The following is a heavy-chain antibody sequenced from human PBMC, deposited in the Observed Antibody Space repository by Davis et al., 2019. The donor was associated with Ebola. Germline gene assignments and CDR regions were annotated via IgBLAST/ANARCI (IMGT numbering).Heavy chain of an antibody. Sequence: ASVKVSCKASGYTFTGYYMHWVRQAPGQGLEWMGWINPNSGGTNYAPKFQGRVTMTRDTSISTAYMELSRLRSDDTAVYYCARVRIAAAGTFDYWGQGTLVTVSS. CDR3: ARVRIAAAGTFDY. D-gene: IGHD6-13*01. J-gene: IGHJ4*02. CDR2: INPNSGGT. CDR1: GYTFTGYY. V-gene: IGHV1-2*02.